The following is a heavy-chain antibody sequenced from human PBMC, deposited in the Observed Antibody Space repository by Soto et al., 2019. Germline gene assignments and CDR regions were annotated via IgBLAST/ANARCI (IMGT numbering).Heavy chain of an antibody. V-gene: IGHV4-39*01. J-gene: IGHJ3*01. CDR3: ASPYVFTYAFDV. CDR2: IFSGGST. Sequence: QLQLQESGPGLVKPSETLSLICTVSDGSISSSSYFWGWIRQPPGMGLEWVGSIFSGGSTNYNPSLKSRATISVDTSKNQFSLRLSSVTAADTAVYYCASPYVFTYAFDVWGQGKMVNVSS. CDR1: DGSISSSSYF. D-gene: IGHD3-16*01.